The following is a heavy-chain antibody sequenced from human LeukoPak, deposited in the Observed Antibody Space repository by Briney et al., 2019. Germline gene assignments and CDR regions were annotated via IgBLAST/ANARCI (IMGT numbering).Heavy chain of an antibody. CDR1: GDSVSSNSAA. J-gene: IGHJ4*02. CDR3: ARDHDYGDYVEDY. CDR2: TFYRSKWYN. V-gene: IGHV6-1*01. D-gene: IGHD4-17*01. Sequence: SQTLSLTCAISGDSVSSNSAAWNWIRQSPSRGLEWLGRTFYRSKWYNDYGVSVKGRITVNPDTSKNQFSLQLNSVTPEDTAVYYCARDHDYGDYVEDYWGQGTLVTVSS.